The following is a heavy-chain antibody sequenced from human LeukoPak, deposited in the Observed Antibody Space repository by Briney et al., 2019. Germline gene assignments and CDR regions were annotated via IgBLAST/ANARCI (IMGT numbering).Heavy chain of an antibody. D-gene: IGHD3-16*02. CDR3: ARRYDYVWGSYRYGYYFDY. CDR1: GGSISSSSYY. CDR2: IYYSGST. J-gene: IGHJ4*02. V-gene: IGHV4-61*01. Sequence: SETLSLTCTVSGGSISSSSYYWSWIRQPPGKGLEWIGYIYYSGSTNYNPSLKSRVTISVDTSKNQFSLKLSSVTAADTAVYYCARRYDYVWGSYRYGYYFDYWGQGTLVTVSS.